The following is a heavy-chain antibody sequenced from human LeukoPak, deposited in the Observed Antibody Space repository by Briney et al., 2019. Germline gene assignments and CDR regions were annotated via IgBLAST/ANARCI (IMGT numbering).Heavy chain of an antibody. J-gene: IGHJ3*02. D-gene: IGHD3-3*02. CDR1: GYTFTGYY. Sequence: ASVKVSCKASGYTFTGYYIHWVRQAPGQGLEWMGIINPSGGSTTYAQKFQGRVTMTRDMSTSTVYMELSSLRSVDTAVYYCASDSSLFSTTWNVFDIWGQGTMVTVSS. V-gene: IGHV1-46*01. CDR3: ASDSSLFSTTWNVFDI. CDR2: INPSGGST.